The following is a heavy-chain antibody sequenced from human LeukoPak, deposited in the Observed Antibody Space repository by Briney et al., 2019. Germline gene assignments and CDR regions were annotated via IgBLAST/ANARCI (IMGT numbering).Heavy chain of an antibody. CDR2: IYTSGST. V-gene: IGHV4-4*07. CDR3: ARDVAAAGLGDDAFDI. Sequence: SGTLSLTCTVSGGSISSYYWSWIRQPAGKGLEWIGRIYTSGSTNYNPSLKSRVTMSVDTSKNQFSLKLSSVTAADTAVYYCARDVAAAGLGDDAFDIWGQGTMVTVSS. CDR1: GGSISSYY. D-gene: IGHD6-13*01. J-gene: IGHJ3*02.